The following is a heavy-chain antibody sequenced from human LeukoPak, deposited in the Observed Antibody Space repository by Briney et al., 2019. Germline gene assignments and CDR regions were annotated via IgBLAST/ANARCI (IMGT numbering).Heavy chain of an antibody. J-gene: IGHJ5*02. V-gene: IGHV4-38-2*02. CDR3: ARAIHWFDP. D-gene: IGHD5-24*01. CDR2: IDHSGTT. Sequence: PSETLPLTCTVSGYSISSGYYWGWIRQSPGKGLEWIGSIDHSGTTFYYPSLTSRVTISVDTSKNQFSLKLRSVTAADTAVYYCARAIHWFDPWGQGTLVTVSS. CDR1: GYSISSGYY.